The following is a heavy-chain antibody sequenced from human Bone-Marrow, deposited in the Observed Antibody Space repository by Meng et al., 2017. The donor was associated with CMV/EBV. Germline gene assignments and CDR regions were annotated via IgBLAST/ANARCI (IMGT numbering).Heavy chain of an antibody. CDR3: ARSSANKNGGNSRWRWFDP. J-gene: IGHJ5*02. D-gene: IGHD4-23*01. V-gene: IGHV4-34*01. CDR1: GGSFSGYY. Sequence: SETLSLTCAVYGGSFSGYYWSWIRQPPGKGLEWIGEINHSGSTNYNPFLKMRVTKSVDTSKNQFSLKLSSVNAAEMAVYDCARSSANKNGGNSRWRWFDPWGQGTLVTVSS. CDR2: INHSGST.